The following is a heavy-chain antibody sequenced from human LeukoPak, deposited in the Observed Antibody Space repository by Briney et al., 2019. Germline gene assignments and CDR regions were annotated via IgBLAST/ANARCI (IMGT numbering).Heavy chain of an antibody. CDR2: IWYDGSKK. D-gene: IGHD2-21*02. J-gene: IGHJ4*02. CDR3: ARDRLEAVTDDDYFDY. V-gene: IGHV3-33*01. CDR1: GFTFSNHG. Sequence: GGSLRLSCAASGFTFSNHGMHWVRQAPGKGPEWVALIWYDGSKKYYGDSVKGRFTISRDNSKNTVYLQMNSPRAEDTGVYYCARDRLEAVTDDDYFDYWGQGTLVTVSS.